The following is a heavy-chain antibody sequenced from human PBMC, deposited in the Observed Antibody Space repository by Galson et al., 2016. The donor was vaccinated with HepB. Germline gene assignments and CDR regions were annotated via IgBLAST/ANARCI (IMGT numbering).Heavy chain of an antibody. D-gene: IGHD5-18*01. Sequence: TLSLTCTVSGAAISNYYWSWIRQPPGKGLEWIGYFSYSGNTNYNPSLKSRVTISVDKSKNHFSLKLNSVTAADTAEYYCARVGGYSYGYGVVPGYFDSWGQGMLVTVSS. J-gene: IGHJ4*02. CDR2: FSYSGNT. V-gene: IGHV4-59*01. CDR1: GAAISNYY. CDR3: ARVGGYSYGYGVVPGYFDS.